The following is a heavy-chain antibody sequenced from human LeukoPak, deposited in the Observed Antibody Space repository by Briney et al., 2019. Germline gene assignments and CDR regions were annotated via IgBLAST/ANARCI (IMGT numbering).Heavy chain of an antibody. Sequence: GGSLRLSCAASGFTFSSYSMNWVRQAPGKGLEWVSYISSSSSTIYYADSVKGRFTISRDNAKNSPYLQMNSLRAEDTAVYYCARESYGGEGPFDIWGQGTMVTVSS. CDR2: ISSSSSTI. J-gene: IGHJ3*02. V-gene: IGHV3-48*01. D-gene: IGHD4-23*01. CDR3: ARESYGGEGPFDI. CDR1: GFTFSSYS.